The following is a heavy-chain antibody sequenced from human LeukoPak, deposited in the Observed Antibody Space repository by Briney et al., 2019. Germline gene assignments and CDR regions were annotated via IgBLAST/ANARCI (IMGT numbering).Heavy chain of an antibody. J-gene: IGHJ4*02. CDR1: GYTFTSYY. Sequence: ASVKVSCKASGYTFTSYYMHWVRQAPGQGLEWMGGIIPIFGTANYAQKFQGRVTITADESTSTAYMELSSLRSEDTAVYYCARAYYYGSGRFMYYFDYWGQGTLVTVSS. V-gene: IGHV1-69*13. D-gene: IGHD3-10*01. CDR2: IIPIFGTA. CDR3: ARAYYYGSGRFMYYFDY.